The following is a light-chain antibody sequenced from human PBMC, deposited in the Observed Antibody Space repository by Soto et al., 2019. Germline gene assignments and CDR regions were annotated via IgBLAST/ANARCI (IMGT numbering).Light chain of an antibody. Sequence: ETVLTQSPGTLSLSPGERVTLSCSASQSVCNRCLAWYQQKPGQSPRLLIYGASTRATGIPDRFSGRGSGTDFTLTISRLEPEDFAVYYCQHYGTTPWTFGQGTKVGIK. CDR3: QHYGTTPWT. CDR2: GAS. J-gene: IGKJ1*01. CDR1: QSVCNRC. V-gene: IGKV3-20*01.